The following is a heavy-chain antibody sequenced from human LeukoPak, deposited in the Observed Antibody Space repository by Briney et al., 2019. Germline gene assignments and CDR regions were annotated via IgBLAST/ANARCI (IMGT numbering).Heavy chain of an antibody. D-gene: IGHD6-19*01. CDR2: FDPEDGET. CDR3: ATALPKQWLVPLPDY. CDR1: GYTLTALS. V-gene: IGHV1-24*01. Sequence: ASVKVSCKVSGYTLTALSMHWVRQAPGKGLEWMGGFDPEDGETIYAQKFQGRVTMTEDTSTDTAYMELSSLRSEDTAVYYCATALPKQWLVPLPDYWGQGTLVTVSS. J-gene: IGHJ4*02.